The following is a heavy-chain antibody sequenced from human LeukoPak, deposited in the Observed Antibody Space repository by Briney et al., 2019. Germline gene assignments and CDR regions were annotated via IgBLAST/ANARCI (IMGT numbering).Heavy chain of an antibody. Sequence: GRSLRLSCAASGFTFSSYGMHWVRQAPGKGLEWVAVISYDGSNKYHADSVKGRFTISRDNSKNTLYLQMNSLRAEDTAVYYCAKLGSGDAFDIWGQGTMVTVSS. V-gene: IGHV3-30*18. D-gene: IGHD3-10*01. CDR3: AKLGSGDAFDI. CDR2: ISYDGSNK. J-gene: IGHJ3*02. CDR1: GFTFSSYG.